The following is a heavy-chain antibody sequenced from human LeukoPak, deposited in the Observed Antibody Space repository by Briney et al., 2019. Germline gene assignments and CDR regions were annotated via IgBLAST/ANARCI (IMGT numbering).Heavy chain of an antibody. CDR1: GFTVSSNY. Sequence: GGSLRLSCAASGFTVSSNYMSWVRQAPGKGLEWVSVIYSGGSTYYADSVKGRFTISRDNSKNTLYLQMNSLRAEDTAVYYCASGDYYDSNGYSYYFDYWGQGTLVTVSS. CDR3: ASGDYYDSNGYSYYFDY. J-gene: IGHJ4*02. D-gene: IGHD3-22*01. CDR2: IYSGGST. V-gene: IGHV3-53*01.